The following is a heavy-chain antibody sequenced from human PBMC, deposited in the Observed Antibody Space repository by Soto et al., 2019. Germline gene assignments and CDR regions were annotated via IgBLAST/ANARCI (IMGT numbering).Heavy chain of an antibody. V-gene: IGHV4-39*01. CDR3: ARRDPLNDGFDI. J-gene: IGHJ3*02. CDR2: IYYSGST. CDR1: GGSISSSSHY. Sequence: SETLSLTCTVSGGSISSSSHYWGWIRQPPGKGLEWIGSIYYSGSTYYNPSLKSRVTISVDTSKSQFSLKLTSVTAADTAVYYCARRDPLNDGFDIWGQGTMVTVSS.